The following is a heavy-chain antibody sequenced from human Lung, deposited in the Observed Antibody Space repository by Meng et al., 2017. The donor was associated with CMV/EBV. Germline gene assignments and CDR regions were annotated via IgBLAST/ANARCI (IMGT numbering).Heavy chain of an antibody. Sequence: SXXGSGYSLTSYWIGWVRQMPGKGLEWMGIIYPGDSDTRYSPSFQGQVTISADKSISTAYLQWSSLKASDTAMYYCARLTSGSQGGCFDYWGQGTLVTVSS. J-gene: IGHJ4*02. CDR2: IYPGDSDT. D-gene: IGHD1-26*01. V-gene: IGHV5-51*01. CDR3: ARLTSGSQGGCFDY. CDR1: GYSLTSYW.